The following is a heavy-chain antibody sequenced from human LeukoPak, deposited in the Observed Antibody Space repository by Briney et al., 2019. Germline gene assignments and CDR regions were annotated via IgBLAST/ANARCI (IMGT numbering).Heavy chain of an antibody. CDR3: ARGRPQPYRYFDWLLEPPDY. Sequence: SETLSLTCTVSGGSLSSYYWSWIRQPPGKGLEWMGYIYYSGSTNYNPSLTSRGTISVDTSKNQFSLTLSSVTAADTAVYYCARGRPQPYRYFDWLLEPPDYWGQGTLVTVSS. V-gene: IGHV4-59*01. CDR2: IYYSGST. D-gene: IGHD3-9*01. CDR1: GGSLSSYY. J-gene: IGHJ4*02.